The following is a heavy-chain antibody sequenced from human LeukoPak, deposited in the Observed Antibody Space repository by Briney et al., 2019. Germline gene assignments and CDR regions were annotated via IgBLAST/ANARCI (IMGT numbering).Heavy chain of an antibody. CDR1: GFTFSSYA. Sequence: HTGGSLRLSCVVSGFTFSSYAMSWVRQAPGKGLEWVSAMSGSGDSTYYADSVKGRFTISRDNSKNTLYLQMNSLRAEDTAVYYCAKLMIPKYYYDSSGYYFDYWGQGTLVTVSS. CDR2: MSGSGDST. CDR3: AKLMIPKYYYDSSGYYFDY. V-gene: IGHV3-23*01. J-gene: IGHJ4*02. D-gene: IGHD3-22*01.